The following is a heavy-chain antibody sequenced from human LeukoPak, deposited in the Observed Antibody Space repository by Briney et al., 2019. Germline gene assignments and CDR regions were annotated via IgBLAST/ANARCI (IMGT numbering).Heavy chain of an antibody. CDR3: ATRSNVLLWFGELLYDY. CDR1: AFTFSNAW. Sequence: GGSLRLSCAASAFTFSNAWMSWVRQAPGKGLEWVSAISGSGGSTYYADSVKGRFTISRDNSKNTLYLQMNSLRAEDTAVYYCATRSNVLLWFGELLYDYWGQGTLVTVSS. CDR2: ISGSGGST. V-gene: IGHV3-23*01. D-gene: IGHD3-10*01. J-gene: IGHJ4*02.